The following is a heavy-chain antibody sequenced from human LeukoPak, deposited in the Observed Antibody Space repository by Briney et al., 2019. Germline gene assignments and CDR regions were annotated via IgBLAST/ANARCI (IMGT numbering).Heavy chain of an antibody. CDR2: IWYDGSNK. J-gene: IGHJ3*02. D-gene: IGHD3-3*01. V-gene: IGHV3-33*01. CDR3: ARKGYDDAFDI. CDR1: GFTFSSYG. Sequence: GGSLRLSCAASGFTFSSYGMHWVRQAPGKGLEWVAVIWYDGSNKYYADSVKGRFTMSRDNSKNTLYLQMNSLRAEDTAVYYCARKGYDDAFDIWGQGTMVTVSS.